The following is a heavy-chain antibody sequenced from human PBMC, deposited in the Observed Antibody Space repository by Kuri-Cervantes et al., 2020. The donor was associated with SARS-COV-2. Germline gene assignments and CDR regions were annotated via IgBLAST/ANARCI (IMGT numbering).Heavy chain of an antibody. Sequence: GESLKISCAASGFTFSSYGMHWVRQAPGKGLEWVAVIWYDGSNKYYADSVKGRFTISRDNSKNTLYLQMNSLRAEDTAVYYCARGSFASSSWQDWYFDLWGRGTRVTVSS. CDR1: GFTFSSYG. CDR2: IWYDGSNK. V-gene: IGHV3-33*08. D-gene: IGHD6-13*01. CDR3: ARGSFASSSWQDWYFDL. J-gene: IGHJ2*01.